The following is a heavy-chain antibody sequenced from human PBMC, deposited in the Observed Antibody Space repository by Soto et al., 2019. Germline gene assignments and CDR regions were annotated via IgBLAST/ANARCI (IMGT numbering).Heavy chain of an antibody. V-gene: IGHV4-31*03. D-gene: IGHD3-22*01. CDR3: ARDRPDSSGYSCHLHFEY. CDR1: GASIGSGSDC. J-gene: IGHJ4*02. Sequence: QVQLEESGPGLVQPSQTLSLTCTVSGASIGSGSDCWSWIRHHPEKGLEWMGYISSSGSHYYNPSLSSRITMSVDTSKNQFSLSLSSVTAADTAVYYCARDRPDSSGYSCHLHFEYLVQGISVTVS. CDR2: ISSSGSH.